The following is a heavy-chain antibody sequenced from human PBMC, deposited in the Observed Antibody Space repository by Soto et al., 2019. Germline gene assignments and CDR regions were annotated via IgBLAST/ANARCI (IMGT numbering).Heavy chain of an antibody. CDR2: IRSKANSYAT. V-gene: IGHV3-73*02. D-gene: IGHD1-7*01. Sequence: EVQLVESGGGLVQPGGSLKLSCAASGFTFSGSAMHWVRQASGKGLEWVGRIRSKANSYATAYAASVKGRFTISRDDSTNTAYLQMNSLKTEDTAVYYCTRSVTGITAHFDSWGQGTLVTVSS. CDR1: GFTFSGSA. J-gene: IGHJ4*02. CDR3: TRSVTGITAHFDS.